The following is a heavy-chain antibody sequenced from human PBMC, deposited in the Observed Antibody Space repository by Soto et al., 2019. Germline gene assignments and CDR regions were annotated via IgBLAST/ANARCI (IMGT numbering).Heavy chain of an antibody. CDR2: IWYDGGNK. Sequence: QVQLVESGGGVVQPGRSLRLSCAASGFNFSSYVMHWVRQAPGKGLEWVAVIWYDGGNKYYADSVKGRFTISRDNSKNTLYLQMNRLRAEDTAVYYCARDGQWLPRDGLRSSYYFDYWGKGTLVTVSS. CDR3: ARDGQWLPRDGLRSSYYFDY. J-gene: IGHJ4*02. D-gene: IGHD6-19*01. CDR1: GFNFSSYV. V-gene: IGHV3-33*01.